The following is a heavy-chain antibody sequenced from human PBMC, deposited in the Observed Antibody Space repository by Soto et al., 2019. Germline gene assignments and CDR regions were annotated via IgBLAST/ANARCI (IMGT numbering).Heavy chain of an antibody. D-gene: IGHD2-15*01. J-gene: IGHJ4*02. Sequence: ASVKVSCKASGYTFTSYGISWVRQAPGQGLEWMGWISAYNGNTSYAQKLQGRVTMTTDTSTSTVYLELSSLRSEDTAVYYCARAGYCSGGTCFHGNCDYWGQGTLVTVSS. V-gene: IGHV1-18*01. CDR3: ARAGYCSGGTCFHGNCDY. CDR2: ISAYNGNT. CDR1: GYTFTSYG.